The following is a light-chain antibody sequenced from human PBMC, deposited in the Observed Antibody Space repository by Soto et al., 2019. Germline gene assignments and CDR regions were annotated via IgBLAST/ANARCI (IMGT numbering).Light chain of an antibody. CDR2: EAS. J-gene: IGKJ4*01. Sequence: DIQMTQSPSSLSAFVGDRVTITCQASQDITNDLNWYQQKPGKAPKVLIYEASNLETGVPSRFSGSGSGTDFTFTISRLQPEDIATYFCQQDDNVPLTFGGGTKVEIK. V-gene: IGKV1-33*01. CDR1: QDITND. CDR3: QQDDNVPLT.